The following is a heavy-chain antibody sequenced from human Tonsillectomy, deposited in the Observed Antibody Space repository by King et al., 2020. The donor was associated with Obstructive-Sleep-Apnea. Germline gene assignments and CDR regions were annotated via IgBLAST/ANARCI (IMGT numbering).Heavy chain of an antibody. CDR3: AKDHGYSFGYIDYYFDY. CDR1: RFTFSSYS. CDR2: ISHDGNNK. J-gene: IGHJ4*02. V-gene: IGHV3-30-3*01. Sequence: VQLVESGGGVVQPGRSLRLSCAASRFTFSSYSMHWVRRAPGKGLEWVALISHDGNNKYYADSVKGRFTISRDNSKNTLYLQMNSLRTEDTAVYYCAKDHGYSFGYIDYYFDYWDQGTLVTVSS. D-gene: IGHD5-18*01.